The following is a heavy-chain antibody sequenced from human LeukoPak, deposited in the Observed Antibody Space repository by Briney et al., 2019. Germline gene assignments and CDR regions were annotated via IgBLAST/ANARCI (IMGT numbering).Heavy chain of an antibody. CDR3: ARGGPNYGGNSLFFPWFDP. CDR1: GGSFSGYY. CDR2: INHSGST. J-gene: IGHJ5*02. Sequence: SETLALTCAVYGGSFSGYYWSWIRQPPGKGLEWIGEINHSGSTNYNPSLKSRVTISVDTSKNQFSLKLSSVTAADTAVYYCARGGPNYGGNSLFFPWFDPWGQGTLVTVSS. V-gene: IGHV4-34*01. D-gene: IGHD4-23*01.